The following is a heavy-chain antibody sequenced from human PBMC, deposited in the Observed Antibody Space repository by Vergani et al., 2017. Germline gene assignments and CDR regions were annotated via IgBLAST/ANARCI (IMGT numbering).Heavy chain of an antibody. V-gene: IGHV3-23*04. CDR3: ATSGVEMATILGY. CDR1: GFTFSSYW. CDR2: ISGSGGST. Sequence: EVQLVESGGGLVQPGGSLRLSCAASGFTFSSYWMHWVRQAPGKGLVWVSAISGSGGSTYYADSVKGRFTISRDNSKNTLYLQMNSLRAEDTAVYYCATSGVEMATILGYWGQGTLVTVSS. D-gene: IGHD5-24*01. J-gene: IGHJ4*02.